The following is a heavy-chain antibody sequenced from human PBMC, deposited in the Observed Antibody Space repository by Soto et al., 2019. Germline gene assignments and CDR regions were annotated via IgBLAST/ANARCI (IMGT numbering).Heavy chain of an antibody. CDR1: GFTFSSYA. D-gene: IGHD1-7*01. CDR3: AKGKKLELRPSWFDP. J-gene: IGHJ5*02. V-gene: IGHV3-23*01. CDR2: ISGSGGST. Sequence: GGLRLSCAASGFTFSSYAMSWVRQAPGKGLEWVSAISGSGGSTYYADSVKGRFTISRDNSKNTLYLQMNSLRAEDTAVYYCAKGKKLELRPSWFDPWGQGTLVTVSS.